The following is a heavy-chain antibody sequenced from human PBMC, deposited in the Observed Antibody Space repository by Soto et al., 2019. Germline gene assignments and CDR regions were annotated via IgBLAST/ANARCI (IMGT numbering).Heavy chain of an antibody. D-gene: IGHD3-10*01. CDR2: TYQRSTWSN. CDR1: VDSVSSNSAA. Sequence: PSQDLSLTCAISVDSVSSNSAAWNWIRESPSIGLEWIGRTYQRSTWSNYYAISLKSRITINPETSKNHLSLQLYSVTPEDTSVYYCAGLCWFRGMXAWGQGIQVTVXS. CDR3: AGLCWFRGMXA. V-gene: IGHV6-1*01. J-gene: IGHJ6*02.